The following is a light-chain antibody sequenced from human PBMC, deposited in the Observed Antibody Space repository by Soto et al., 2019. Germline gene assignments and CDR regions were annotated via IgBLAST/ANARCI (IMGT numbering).Light chain of an antibody. CDR3: CAYAGSSTFVI. V-gene: IGLV2-23*02. CDR2: EVT. J-gene: IGLJ2*01. CDR1: SSDVGSYNL. Sequence: QSALTQPASVSGSTGQSITISCTGTSSDVGSYNLVSWYQQHPGKVPKLMIYEVTKRPSGVSNRFSGSKSGNTASLTISGLQAEDAADYYCCAYAGSSTFVIFGGGTQVTVL.